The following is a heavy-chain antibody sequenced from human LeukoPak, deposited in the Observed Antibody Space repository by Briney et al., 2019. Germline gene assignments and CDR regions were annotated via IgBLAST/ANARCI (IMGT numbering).Heavy chain of an antibody. CDR3: ARAHFWYAFDI. CDR1: GGSISSYY. V-gene: IGHV4-59*01. J-gene: IGHJ3*02. CDR2: IYYSGST. D-gene: IGHD2-8*02. Sequence: SETLSLTCTVSGGSISSYYWSWIRQPPGKGLEWIGYIYYSGSTNYNPSLKSRVTISVDTSKNQFSLKLSSVTAADTAAYYCARAHFWYAFDIWGQGTMVTVSS.